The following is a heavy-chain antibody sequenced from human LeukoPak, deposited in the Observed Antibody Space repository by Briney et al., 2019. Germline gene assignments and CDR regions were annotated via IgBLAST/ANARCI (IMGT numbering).Heavy chain of an antibody. V-gene: IGHV3-48*01. Sequence: GGSLRLSCAASGFTFSSYGMNWVRQAPGTGLEWVSYVSPSSSSIYYADSVKGRSTISRDNAKNSLYLQMNSLRAEDTAVYYCAREHTPYGSGCTAAYWGQGTLVTVSS. D-gene: IGHD6-19*01. CDR3: AREHTPYGSGCTAAY. CDR1: GFTFSSYG. J-gene: IGHJ4*02. CDR2: VSPSSSSI.